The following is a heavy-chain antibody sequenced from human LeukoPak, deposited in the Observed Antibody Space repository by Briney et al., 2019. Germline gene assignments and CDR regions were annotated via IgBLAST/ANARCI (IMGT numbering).Heavy chain of an antibody. Sequence: GGSLRLSCAGSGFSFSRYWMAWVRQAPGKGLEWVASINQDVSRIHYVDSVKGRFTISRDNAKSSLFLQMTSLRVEDTAVYYCARLKDDVTKFDYWGQGTLVAVSS. CDR2: INQDVSRI. CDR1: GFSFSRYW. D-gene: IGHD2-8*01. V-gene: IGHV3-7*01. J-gene: IGHJ4*02. CDR3: ARLKDDVTKFDY.